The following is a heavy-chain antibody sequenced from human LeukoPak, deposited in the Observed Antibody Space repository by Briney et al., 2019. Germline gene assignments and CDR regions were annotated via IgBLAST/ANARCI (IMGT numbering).Heavy chain of an antibody. CDR2: MNPNSGNT. D-gene: IGHD2-21*01. CDR3: ARRLEVMHPSPFDI. J-gene: IGHJ3*02. Sequence: ASVTVSCTASRYTFTTYDINWGRQAPGHGLEWIGWMNPNSGNTGYTQKFQGRVTITRNTSISTAYMELSSLRSEDTAVYYCARRLEVMHPSPFDIWGQGTMVTVSS. V-gene: IGHV1-8*03. CDR1: RYTFTTYD.